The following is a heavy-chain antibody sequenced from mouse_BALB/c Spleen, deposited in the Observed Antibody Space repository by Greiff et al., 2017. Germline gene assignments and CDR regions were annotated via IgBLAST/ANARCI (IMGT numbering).Heavy chain of an antibody. CDR3: ARDGNSWYFDV. V-gene: IGHV3-2*02. CDR1: GYSITSDYA. CDR2: ISYSGST. J-gene: IGHJ1*01. D-gene: IGHD2-1*01. Sequence: EVQLVESGPGLVKPSQSLSLTCTVTGYSITSDYAWNWIRQFPGNKLEWMGYISYSGSTSYNPSLKSRISITRDTSKNQFFLQLNSVTTEDTATYYCARDGNSWYFDVWGAGTTVTVSS.